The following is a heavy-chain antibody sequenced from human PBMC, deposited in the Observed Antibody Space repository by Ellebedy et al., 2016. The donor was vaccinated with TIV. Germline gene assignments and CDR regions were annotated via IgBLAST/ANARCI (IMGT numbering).Heavy chain of an antibody. D-gene: IGHD3-3*01. CDR1: DFTFSRFG. Sequence: GGSLRLXXAASDFTFSRFGMYWVRQAPGKGLEWVAGISYDGSYKYYADSVKGRFTVSRDNSKNSLFLQLNSPRAEDTAVYYCAKDSGFWSGYSDYWGQGTLVTVSS. CDR3: AKDSGFWSGYSDY. CDR2: ISYDGSYK. V-gene: IGHV3-30*18. J-gene: IGHJ4*02.